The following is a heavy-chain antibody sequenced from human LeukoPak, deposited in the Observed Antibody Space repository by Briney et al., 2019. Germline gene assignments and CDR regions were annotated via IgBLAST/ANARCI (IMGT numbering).Heavy chain of an antibody. V-gene: IGHV3-23*01. Sequence: GGSLRLSCAASGFSFNTYVMGWVRQAPEKGLEWVSTVSSSGGSTFYADFVKGRFTVSRDNSKNTLYLHMRSLRAEDAAMYFCVYYDSSGYYYGRLRYWGQGTPVTVSS. CDR1: GFSFNTYV. CDR2: VSSSGGST. J-gene: IGHJ4*02. CDR3: VYYDSSGYYYGRLRY. D-gene: IGHD3-22*01.